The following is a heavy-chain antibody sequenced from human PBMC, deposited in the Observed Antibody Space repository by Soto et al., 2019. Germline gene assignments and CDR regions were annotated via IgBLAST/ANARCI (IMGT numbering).Heavy chain of an antibody. D-gene: IGHD2-15*01. CDR2: IWYDGSNK. CDR1: GFTFSSYG. J-gene: IGHJ4*02. Sequence: GGSLRLSCAASGFTFSSYGMHWVRQAPGKGLEWVAVIWYDGSNKYYADSVKGRFTISRDNSKNTLYLQMNSLRAEDTAVYYCARDFYGGSYFDYWGQGTLVTVSS. V-gene: IGHV3-33*01. CDR3: ARDFYGGSYFDY.